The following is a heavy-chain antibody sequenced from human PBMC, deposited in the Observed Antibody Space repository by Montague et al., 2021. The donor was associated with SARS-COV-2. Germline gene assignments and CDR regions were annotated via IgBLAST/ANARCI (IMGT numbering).Heavy chain of an antibody. CDR2: VYHSGST. D-gene: IGHD4-17*01. V-gene: IGHV4-59*11. CDR1: GSSMSHHY. CDR3: ASLNGDYAREDVFDF. Sequence: SETLSLTCTVAGSSMSHHYWSWIRQFPGKELEWIGYVYHSGSTTYNPSLKSRVTISVETSTNELSLKLDSVTAADTATYYCASLNGDYAREDVFDFWGQGTMVTVSP. J-gene: IGHJ3*01.